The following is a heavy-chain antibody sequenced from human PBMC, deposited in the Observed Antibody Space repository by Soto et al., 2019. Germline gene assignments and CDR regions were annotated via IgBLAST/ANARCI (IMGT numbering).Heavy chain of an antibody. CDR3: ARDYYGSGSYYNFYYYYGMDV. CDR1: GFTFSSYE. D-gene: IGHD3-10*01. V-gene: IGHV3-48*03. J-gene: IGHJ6*02. Sequence: VQLVESGGGLVQPGGSLRLSCAASGFTFSSYEMNWVRQAPGKGLEWVSYISSSGSTIYYADSVKGRFTISRDNAKNSLYLQMNSLRAEDTAVYYCARDYYGSGSYYNFYYYYGMDVWGQGTTVTVSS. CDR2: ISSSGSTI.